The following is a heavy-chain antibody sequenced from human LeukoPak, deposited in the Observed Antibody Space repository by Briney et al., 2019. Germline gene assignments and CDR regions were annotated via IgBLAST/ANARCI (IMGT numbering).Heavy chain of an antibody. CDR3: ARGAPIAVAVTRGAFDI. CDR1: GGSISSGSYY. J-gene: IGHJ3*02. CDR2: IYYSGST. D-gene: IGHD6-19*01. V-gene: IGHV4-61*01. Sequence: SETLSHTCTVSGGSISSGSYYWSWIRQPPGKGLEWIGCIYYSGSTNYNPSLKSRVTISVDTSKNQFSLMLSSVTAADTAVYYCARGAPIAVAVTRGAFDIWGQGTMVTVSS.